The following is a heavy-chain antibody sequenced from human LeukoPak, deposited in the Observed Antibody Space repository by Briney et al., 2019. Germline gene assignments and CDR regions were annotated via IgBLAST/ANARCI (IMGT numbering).Heavy chain of an antibody. CDR2: IYHSGST. CDR3: ATTPKDYSSSWSCFDY. J-gene: IGHJ4*02. V-gene: IGHV4-38-2*02. CDR1: GYSINSDYY. Sequence: SETLSLTCTVSGYSINSDYYWGWIRQPPGKGLEWIGSIYHSGSTYYNPSLKSRVTISVDTSKNQFSLRLSSVTAADTAVYYCATTPKDYSSSWSCFDYWGQGTLVTVSS. D-gene: IGHD6-13*01.